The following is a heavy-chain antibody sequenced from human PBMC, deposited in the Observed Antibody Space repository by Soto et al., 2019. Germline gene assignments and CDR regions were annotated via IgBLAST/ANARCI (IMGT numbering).Heavy chain of an antibody. J-gene: IGHJ6*02. D-gene: IGHD2-21*02. CDR3: VQSRCGGDCLQSYSSHSYYGLDV. Sequence: QITLKESGPTLVKPTQPLTLTCTFSGFSLSTTGVGVGWIRQPPGKALEWLALIYWDDDKRYNPSLNSRLTITKDTSKNQVVLAMTNRDPVDTATYYCVQSRCGGDCLQSYSSHSYYGLDVWGQGTTVTVSS. CDR1: GFSLSTTGVG. CDR2: IYWDDDK. V-gene: IGHV2-5*02.